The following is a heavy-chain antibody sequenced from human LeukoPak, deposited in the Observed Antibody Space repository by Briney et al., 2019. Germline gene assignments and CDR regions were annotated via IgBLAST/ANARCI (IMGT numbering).Heavy chain of an antibody. CDR3: TTWLVHDYYYYMDV. D-gene: IGHD6-19*01. J-gene: IGHJ6*03. Sequence: GGSLRLSCAASGFTFSNAWMSWVRQAPGKGLEWVGRIKSKTDGGTTDYAAPVKGRFTISRDDSKNTLYLQMNSLKTEDTAVYYCTTWLVHDYYYYMDVWGKGTTVTVSS. CDR2: IKSKTDGGTT. V-gene: IGHV3-15*01. CDR1: GFTFSNAW.